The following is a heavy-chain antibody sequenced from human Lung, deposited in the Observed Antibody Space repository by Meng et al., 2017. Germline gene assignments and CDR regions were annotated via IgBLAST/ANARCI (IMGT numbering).Heavy chain of an antibody. Sequence: QVGAGQEKDGLKEPVPSMKSPYKSSGYNFPGFWLTWGRRAPGQGLEWMGRSDPKSGDTHYAQRFQGRVTMTGDTSISTAYMELSGLRSDDTAMYYCARDEDISAAGKLFGDYWGQGTLVTVSS. D-gene: IGHD6-13*01. V-gene: IGHV1-2*06. J-gene: IGHJ4*02. CDR3: ARDEDISAAGKLFGDY. CDR2: SDPKSGDT. CDR1: GYNFPGFW.